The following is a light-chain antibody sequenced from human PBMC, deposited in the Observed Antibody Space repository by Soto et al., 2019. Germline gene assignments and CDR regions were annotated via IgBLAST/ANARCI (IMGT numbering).Light chain of an antibody. Sequence: QSALTQPRSVSGSPGQSVTISCTGTSSDVGGYNHVSWYQQHQGKAPKLMIYGVSKRPSGVPDRFSGSKSGNTASLTISGLQAEDEADYYCCSYAGSYTLVFGGGTKLTVL. CDR2: GVS. V-gene: IGLV2-11*01. J-gene: IGLJ2*01. CDR1: SSDVGGYNH. CDR3: CSYAGSYTLV.